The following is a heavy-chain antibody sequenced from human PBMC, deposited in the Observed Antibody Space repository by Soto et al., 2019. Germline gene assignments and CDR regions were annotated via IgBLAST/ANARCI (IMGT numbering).Heavy chain of an antibody. CDR3: ARRRDGYNYYYSGMDV. CDR2: IIPIFGTA. CDR1: GGTFSSYA. Sequence: QFQLVQSGAEVKKPGSSVKVSCKASGGTFSSYAISWVRQAPGQVLEWMGGIIPIFGTANYAQKFQGRVTITADESTSTAYIELSSLRSEDTAVYYCARRRDGYNYYYSGMDVWGQGTTVTVSS. J-gene: IGHJ6*02. D-gene: IGHD5-12*01. V-gene: IGHV1-69*12.